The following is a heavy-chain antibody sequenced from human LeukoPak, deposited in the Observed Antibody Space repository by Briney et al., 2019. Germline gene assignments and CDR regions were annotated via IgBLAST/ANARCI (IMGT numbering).Heavy chain of an antibody. V-gene: IGHV3-7*01. CDR1: GFTFSSHW. CDR2: IKEDGSEN. J-gene: IGHJ4*02. CDR3: ARERQQLRYFDY. D-gene: IGHD6-13*01. Sequence: GESLRLSCGASGFTFSSHWMTWVRQAPGEGLEFVANIKEDGSENNYADSVKGRFTVSRDNAKNSLYQQMNSLRAEDTALYYCARERQQLRYFDYWGQGALVTVSS.